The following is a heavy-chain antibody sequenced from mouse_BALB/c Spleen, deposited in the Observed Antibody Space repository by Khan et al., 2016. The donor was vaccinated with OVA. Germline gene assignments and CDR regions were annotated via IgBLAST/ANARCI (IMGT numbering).Heavy chain of an antibody. CDR3: ARPPYFSRTMAY. Sequence: QIQLVQSGPELKKPGETVKISCKASGYTFTNFGMNWVKQAPGKGLEWMGWINTYTGEPTYADDFKGRFAFSLETSASTAYLQINNLKNEDTATXVGARPPYFSRTMAYWGQGTSVTVSS. D-gene: IGHD2-10*01. V-gene: IGHV9-3-1*01. J-gene: IGHJ4*01. CDR2: INTYTGEP. CDR1: GYTFTNFG.